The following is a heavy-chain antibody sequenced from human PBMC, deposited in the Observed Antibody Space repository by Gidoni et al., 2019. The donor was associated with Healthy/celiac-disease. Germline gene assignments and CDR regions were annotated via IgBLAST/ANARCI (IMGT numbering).Heavy chain of an antibody. V-gene: IGHV3-49*03. J-gene: IGHJ4*02. Sequence: EVQLVESGGGLVQPGRSLRLSCTASGLTFGDYAMSWFRQAPGKGMEWVGFIRSKAYGGTTEYAASVKGRFTISRDDSKSIAYLQMNSLKTEDTAVYYCTRVGGGYDTLYLFDYWGQGTLVTVSS. D-gene: IGHD5-12*01. CDR2: IRSKAYGGTT. CDR3: TRVGGGYDTLYLFDY. CDR1: GLTFGDYA.